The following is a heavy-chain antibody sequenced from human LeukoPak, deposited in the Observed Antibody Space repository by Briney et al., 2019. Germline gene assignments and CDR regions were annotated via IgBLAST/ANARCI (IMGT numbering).Heavy chain of an antibody. CDR2: IYYSGST. J-gene: IGHJ6*02. V-gene: IGHV4-31*03. CDR3: ARDSFGESRYYGMDV. Sequence: SETLSLTCTVSGGSISSGGYYWSWIRQHPGKGLEWIGYIYYSGSTYYNPSLKSRVTISVGTSKNQFSLKLSSVTAADTAVYYCARDSFGESRYYGMDVWGQGTTVTVSS. D-gene: IGHD3-10*01. CDR1: GGSISSGGYY.